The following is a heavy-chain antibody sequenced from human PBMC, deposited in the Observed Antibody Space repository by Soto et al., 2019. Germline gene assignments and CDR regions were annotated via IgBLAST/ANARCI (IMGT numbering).Heavy chain of an antibody. CDR2: ISNDGNKK. V-gene: IGHV3-30*18. CDR3: AKDKVPYYDFWSGQRWFDP. D-gene: IGHD3-3*01. J-gene: IGHJ5*02. CDR1: GFTFSIHG. Sequence: GGSLRLSCAASGFTFSIHGMHWVRQTPGKGLEWVAVISNDGNKKYYVESVEGRFSISRDNSKSIVYLQMNNVRIEDTAKYYCAKDKVPYYDFWSGQRWFDPWGQGTQVTVSA.